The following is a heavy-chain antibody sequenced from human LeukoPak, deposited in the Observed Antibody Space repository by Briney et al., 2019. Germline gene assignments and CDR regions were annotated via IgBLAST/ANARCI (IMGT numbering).Heavy chain of an antibody. D-gene: IGHD6-19*01. CDR2: IKQDGSEK. J-gene: IGHJ5*02. V-gene: IGHV3-7*01. CDR1: GFTFSSYW. Sequence: GGSLRLSCAASGFTFSSYWMSWVRQAPGKGLEWVANIKQDGSEKYYVDSVKGRFTISRDNAKNSLYPQMNSLRAEDTAVYYCARGRGSGWYGSDNWFDPWGQGTLVTVSS. CDR3: ARGRGSGWYGSDNWFDP.